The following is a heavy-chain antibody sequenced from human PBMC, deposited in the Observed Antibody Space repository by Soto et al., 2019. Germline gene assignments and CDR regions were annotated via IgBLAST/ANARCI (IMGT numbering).Heavy chain of an antibody. CDR1: GYSFTSYG. CDR3: ARAQWSRNFDY. Sequence: QVQLVQSGAEVKKPGASVRVSCKASGYSFTSYGISWVRQAPGQGLEWMGWISTYNGDTNYAQKLQGRVTMTRDTSTSTAYMELRSLTSDDTSVYYCARAQWSRNFDYWGQGILVTDSS. J-gene: IGHJ4*02. D-gene: IGHD1-26*01. V-gene: IGHV1-18*01. CDR2: ISTYNGDT.